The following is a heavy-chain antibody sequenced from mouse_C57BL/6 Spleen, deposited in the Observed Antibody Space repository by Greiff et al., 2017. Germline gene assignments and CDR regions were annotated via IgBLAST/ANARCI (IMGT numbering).Heavy chain of an antibody. CDR3: AAGYGYPWFAY. CDR2: ITHSGET. V-gene: IGHV12-3*01. J-gene: IGHJ3*01. D-gene: IGHD2-2*01. CDR1: GFPITSGYY. Sequence: VQVVESGPGLVKPSPSLFLTCSITGFPITSGYYWIWIRQSPGKPLEWMGYITHSGETFYNPSLQSPISITRETSKNQFFLQLNSVTTEDTAMYYCAAGYGYPWFAYWGQGTLVTVSA.